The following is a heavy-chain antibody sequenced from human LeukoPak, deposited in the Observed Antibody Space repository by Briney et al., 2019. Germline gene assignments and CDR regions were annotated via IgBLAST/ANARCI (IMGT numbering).Heavy chain of an antibody. CDR1: GGSISSYY. CDR3: AREIAVAGPRAFDY. V-gene: IGHV4-59*01. Sequence: PSETLSLTCTVSGGSISSYYWSWIRQPPRKGLEWIGYIYYSGSTNYNPSLKSRVTISVDTSKNQFSLKLSSVTAADTAVYYCAREIAVAGPRAFDYWGQGTLVTVSS. J-gene: IGHJ4*02. CDR2: IYYSGST. D-gene: IGHD6-19*01.